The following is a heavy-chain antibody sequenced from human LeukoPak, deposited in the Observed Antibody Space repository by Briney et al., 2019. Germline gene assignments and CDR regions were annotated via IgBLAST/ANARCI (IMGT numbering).Heavy chain of an antibody. Sequence: SQTLSLTCTVSGGSIRSDDYYWSWIRQPPGKGLEWIGNIFYTGNTHYNPSLQSRVTFSVDTSKNQFSLKLSSVTAADTAVYFCATVVVVAATNYYYYAMDVWGQGTTVTVSS. J-gene: IGHJ6*02. V-gene: IGHV4-30-4*01. CDR2: IFYTGNT. D-gene: IGHD2-15*01. CDR1: GGSIRSDDYY. CDR3: ATVVVVAATNYYYYAMDV.